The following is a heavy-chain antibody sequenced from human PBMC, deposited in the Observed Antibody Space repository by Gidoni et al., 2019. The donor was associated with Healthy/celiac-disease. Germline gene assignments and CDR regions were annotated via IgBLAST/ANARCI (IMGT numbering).Heavy chain of an antibody. J-gene: IGHJ4*02. CDR3: AKVLWFGELPYYFDY. V-gene: IGHV3-9*01. Sequence: EVQLVGSGGGLVQPGRSLRLSCAASGFTFDDYAMHWVRQAPGKGLEWVSGISWNSGSIGYADSVKGRFIISRDNAKNSLYLQMNSLRAEDTALYYCAKVLWFGELPYYFDYWGQGTLVTVSS. CDR1: GFTFDDYA. D-gene: IGHD3-10*01. CDR2: ISWNSGSI.